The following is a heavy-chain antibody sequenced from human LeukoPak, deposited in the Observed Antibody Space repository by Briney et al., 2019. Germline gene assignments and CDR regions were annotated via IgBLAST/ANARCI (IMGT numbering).Heavy chain of an antibody. Sequence: ASVTVSCTASGYTFTGYYMHWVRHAPGQGLEWMGWINPNSSGTNYAQKFQGRVSMTRDTYISTAYMELSRLRCDDTAVYYCARDIGYCSGGSCANWFDPWGQGTLVTVSS. J-gene: IGHJ5*02. CDR1: GYTFTGYY. D-gene: IGHD2-15*01. CDR2: INPNSSGT. CDR3: ARDIGYCSGGSCANWFDP. V-gene: IGHV1-2*02.